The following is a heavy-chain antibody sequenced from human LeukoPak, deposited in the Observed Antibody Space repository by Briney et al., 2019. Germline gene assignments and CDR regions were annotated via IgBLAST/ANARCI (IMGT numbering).Heavy chain of an antibody. Sequence: SSETLSLTCTVSGDSISTSNSYWGWIRQPPGKGLEWIGSIYYSGNTYYNASLKSRVTISVDTSKNQFSLKLSSVTAADTAVYYCARAIAAAGYYYYYYMDVWGKGTTVTVSS. V-gene: IGHV4-39*07. CDR2: IYYSGNT. J-gene: IGHJ6*03. D-gene: IGHD6-13*01. CDR1: GDSISTSNSY. CDR3: ARAIAAAGYYYYYYMDV.